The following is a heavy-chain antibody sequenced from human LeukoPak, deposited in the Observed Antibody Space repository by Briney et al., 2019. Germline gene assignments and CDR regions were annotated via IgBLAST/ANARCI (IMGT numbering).Heavy chain of an antibody. J-gene: IGHJ4*02. Sequence: GGSLRLSCEASGFTVSSHYMSWVRQAPGKGLEWVSTLNRGGATYYADSVKGRFTISRHNSNNTLYLQMNSLRPQDTAVYYCARGHDYSNSPSYWDQGTLVAVSS. D-gene: IGHD4-11*01. CDR3: ARGHDYSNSPSY. CDR2: LNRGGAT. CDR1: GFTVSSHY. V-gene: IGHV3-53*04.